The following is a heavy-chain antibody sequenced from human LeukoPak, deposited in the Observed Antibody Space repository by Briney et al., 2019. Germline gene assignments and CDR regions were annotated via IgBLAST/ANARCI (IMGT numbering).Heavy chain of an antibody. CDR1: GGSITTRNF. V-gene: IGHV4-4*02. J-gene: IGHJ4*02. CDR2: MHHDGSA. CDR3: AREGLGETYFEY. Sequence: SETLSLTCAVSGGSITTRNFWSWVRQPPGKGLEWIAEMHHDGSANYNPSLKSRVSMSVDRSKNHFSLRLTSVTAADTAVYYCAREGLGETYFEYWGRGILVTVSS. D-gene: IGHD3-10*01.